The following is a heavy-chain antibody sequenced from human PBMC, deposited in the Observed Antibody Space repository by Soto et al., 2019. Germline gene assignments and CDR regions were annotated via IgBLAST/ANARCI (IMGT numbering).Heavy chain of an antibody. V-gene: IGHV1-69*06. CDR2: IIPIFGTE. D-gene: IGHD6-13*01. J-gene: IGHJ6*02. CDR3: ARSKAAGPITTYYYYGMDV. Sequence: GASVKVSCKASGGTFSSYGISWVLQAPGQGLDWMGLIIPIFGTEHYAKKFQGRFTITADKNSSTADMELSSLRSDDTAVYYCARSKAAGPITTYYYYGMDVWGQGTTVTVSS. CDR1: GGTFSSYG.